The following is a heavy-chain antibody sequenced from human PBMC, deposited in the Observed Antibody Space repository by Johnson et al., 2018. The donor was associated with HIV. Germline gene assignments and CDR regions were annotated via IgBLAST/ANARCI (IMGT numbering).Heavy chain of an antibody. CDR2: IYSGGST. J-gene: IGHJ3*02. CDR3: ARSRFREPAAFDI. CDR1: GFTFTSYG. V-gene: IGHV3-NL1*01. Sequence: VQLVESGGGVVQPGRSLRLSCAASGFTFTSYGMHWVRQAPGKGLEWVSVIYSGGSTYYANSVKGRFTISRDNSKNTLYLQMGSLRAEDMAVYYCARSRFREPAAFDIWGQGTMLTVSP. D-gene: IGHD3-10*01.